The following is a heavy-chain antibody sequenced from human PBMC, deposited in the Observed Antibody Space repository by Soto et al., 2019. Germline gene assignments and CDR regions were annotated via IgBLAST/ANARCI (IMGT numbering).Heavy chain of an antibody. Sequence: PGGSLRLSCAASGFTVSSNYMSWVRQAPGKGLEWVSVIYSGGSTYYADSVKGRFTISRDNSKNTLYLQMNSLRAEDTAVYYCASGPYYDFWSGYDKGDSSGYYYYYYGMDVWGQGTTVTVSS. D-gene: IGHD3-3*01. J-gene: IGHJ6*02. V-gene: IGHV3-53*01. CDR1: GFTVSSNY. CDR2: IYSGGST. CDR3: ASGPYYDFWSGYDKGDSSGYYYYYYGMDV.